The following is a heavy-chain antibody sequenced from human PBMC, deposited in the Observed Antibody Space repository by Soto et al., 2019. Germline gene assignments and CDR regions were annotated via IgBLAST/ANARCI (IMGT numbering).Heavy chain of an antibody. D-gene: IGHD4-4*01. Sequence: ASVNVSCKASGYTFTSYGISWVRQAPGQGLEWMGWISAYNGNTNYAQKLQGRVTMTTDTSTSTAYMELRSLRSDDTAVYYCARDPRYSNTGLYYYYGMDVWGQGTTVTVSS. CDR1: GYTFTSYG. V-gene: IGHV1-18*01. J-gene: IGHJ6*02. CDR2: ISAYNGNT. CDR3: ARDPRYSNTGLYYYYGMDV.